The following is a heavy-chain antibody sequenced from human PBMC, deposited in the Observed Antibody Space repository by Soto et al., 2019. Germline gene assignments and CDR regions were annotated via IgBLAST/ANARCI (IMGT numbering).Heavy chain of an antibody. D-gene: IGHD1-26*01. CDR3: ARGLTVGANDY. V-gene: IGHV1-2*04. Sequence: ASVKVSCKASGYTFTGYYMHWVRQAPGQGLEWMGWINPDSGVTDYAQKFQGWVTMTRDTSISTAYMELSRLRSDDTAVYYCARGLTVGANDYWGQGTLVTVSS. J-gene: IGHJ4*02. CDR2: INPDSGVT. CDR1: GYTFTGYY.